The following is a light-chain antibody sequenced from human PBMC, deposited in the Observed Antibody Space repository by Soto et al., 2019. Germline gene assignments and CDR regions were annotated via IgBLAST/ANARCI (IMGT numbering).Light chain of an antibody. CDR3: QQRSNWPYT. V-gene: IGKV3-11*01. Sequence: EIVLTQSPATLSLSPEERATLSCRVSQSVSSYLAWYQQKPGQAPRLLIYDASNRATGIPARFSGSGSGTDFTLTISSLEPEDFAVYYCQQRSNWPYTFGQGTKLEIK. CDR2: DAS. CDR1: QSVSSY. J-gene: IGKJ2*01.